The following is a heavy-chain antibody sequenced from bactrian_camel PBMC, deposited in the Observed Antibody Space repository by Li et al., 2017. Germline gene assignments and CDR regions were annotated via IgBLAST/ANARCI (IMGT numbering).Heavy chain of an antibody. Sequence: HVQLVESGGGSVQAGGSLRLSCAASSVYVKNVGCMAWFRQPPGMEREGVAASYPGAGVLDYSDSVKGRFAISRDDAGGALYLQMDSLQPEDTAMYYCAADSSLYRGYCKRVADFGNWGQGTQVTVS. CDR1: VYVKNVGC. D-gene: IGHD1*01. CDR2: SYPGAGVL. CDR3: AADSSLYRGYCKRVADFGN. V-gene: IGHV3S1*01. J-gene: IGHJ6*01.